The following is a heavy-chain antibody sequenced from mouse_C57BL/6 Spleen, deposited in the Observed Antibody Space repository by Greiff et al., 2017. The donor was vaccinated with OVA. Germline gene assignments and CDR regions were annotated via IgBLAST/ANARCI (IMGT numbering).Heavy chain of an antibody. CDR2: ISDGGSYT. CDR3: AITTVVEGYFDV. Sequence: EVQRVESGGGLVKPGGSLKLSCAASGFTFSSYAMSWVRQTPEKRLEWVATISDGGSYTYYPDNVKGRFTISRDNAKNNLYLQMSHLKSEDTAMYYCAITTVVEGYFDVWGTGTTVTVSS. CDR1: GFTFSSYA. J-gene: IGHJ1*03. D-gene: IGHD1-1*01. V-gene: IGHV5-4*01.